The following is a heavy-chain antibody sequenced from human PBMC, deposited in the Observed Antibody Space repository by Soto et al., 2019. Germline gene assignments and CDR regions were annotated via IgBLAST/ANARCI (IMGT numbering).Heavy chain of an antibody. D-gene: IGHD2-21*02. Sequence: QVQLMQSGAEVKKPGASVKVSCKASGDTFTNYYIHWVRQAPGQGLEWMGTVNPSGGHTTYSQNFLGRVTMTRDTSPSTLYMALTSLTSDDTAVYYCARGGHVVVVTAAFDYWGQGTLVTVSS. CDR2: VNPSGGHT. CDR1: GDTFTNYY. V-gene: IGHV1-46*01. CDR3: ARGGHVVVVTAAFDY. J-gene: IGHJ4*02.